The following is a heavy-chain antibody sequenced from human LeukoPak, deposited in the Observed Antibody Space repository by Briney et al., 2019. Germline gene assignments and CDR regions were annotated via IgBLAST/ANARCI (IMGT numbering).Heavy chain of an antibody. Sequence: GGSLRLSCAASGFTLIDYWMSWVRQAPGKGLEWEANIKQDGGQIYYLDSVKGRFTVSRDNAKNSLYLQMNSLRAEDTAVYYCARLGARQMLEYWGQGTLVTVSS. D-gene: IGHD4-17*01. V-gene: IGHV3-7*01. CDR2: IKQDGGQI. J-gene: IGHJ4*02. CDR1: GFTLIDYW. CDR3: ARLGARQMLEY.